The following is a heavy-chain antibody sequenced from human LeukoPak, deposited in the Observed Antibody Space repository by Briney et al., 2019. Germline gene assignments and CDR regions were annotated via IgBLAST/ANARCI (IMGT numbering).Heavy chain of an antibody. CDR3: ARWLTT. V-gene: IGHV6-1*01. J-gene: IGHJ5*02. D-gene: IGHD3-9*01. CDR1: GDSVSNNSAS. Sequence: SQTLSLTCVISGDSVSNNSASWNWIRQSPSRGLEWLGRTYYRSRWYKDYAVSVRSRITINPDTSKNQFSLQLNSVTPEDTAVYYCARWLTTWGQGTLVTVSS. CDR2: TYYRSRWYK.